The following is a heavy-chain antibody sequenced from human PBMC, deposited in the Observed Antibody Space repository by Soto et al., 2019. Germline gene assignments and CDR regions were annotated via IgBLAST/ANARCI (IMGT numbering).Heavy chain of an antibody. CDR2: IYPGDSDT. D-gene: IGHD1-20*01. Sequence: PGESLKISCKGSGYSFSSYLIGWVRQMPGKGLEWMGIIYPGDSDTRYSPSFQGQVTISADKSISTAYLQWSSLKASDTAIYYCARQSGLTFYYYGIDVWGQGTTVTVSS. J-gene: IGHJ6*02. V-gene: IGHV5-51*01. CDR3: ARQSGLTFYYYGIDV. CDR1: GYSFSSYL.